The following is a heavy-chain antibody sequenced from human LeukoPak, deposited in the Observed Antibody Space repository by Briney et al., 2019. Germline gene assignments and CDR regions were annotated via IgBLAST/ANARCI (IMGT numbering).Heavy chain of an antibody. V-gene: IGHV1-2*02. J-gene: IGHJ6*03. D-gene: IGHD3-9*01. Sequence: ASVKVSCKASGYTFTGYYMHWVRQAPAQGLEWMGWINPNSGGTNYAQKFQGRVTMTRDTSISTAYMELSRLRSDDTAVYYCARVFHPDYYYYYMDVWGKGTTVTVSS. CDR3: ARVFHPDYYYYYMDV. CDR1: GYTFTGYY. CDR2: INPNSGGT.